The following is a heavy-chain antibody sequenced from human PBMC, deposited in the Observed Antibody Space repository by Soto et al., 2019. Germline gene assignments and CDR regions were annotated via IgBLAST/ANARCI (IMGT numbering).Heavy chain of an antibody. CDR3: ARDPEGGQNPTTYDDYGMDV. V-gene: IGHV1-69*04. J-gene: IGHJ6*02. Sequence: ASVKVSCKASGGTFSSYTISWVRQAPGQGLEWMGRIIPILGIANYAQKFQGRVTITADKSTSTAYMELSSLRSEDTAVYDCARDPEGGQNPTTYDDYGMDVWGQGTTVTVSS. D-gene: IGHD2-15*01. CDR2: IIPILGIA. CDR1: GGTFSSYT.